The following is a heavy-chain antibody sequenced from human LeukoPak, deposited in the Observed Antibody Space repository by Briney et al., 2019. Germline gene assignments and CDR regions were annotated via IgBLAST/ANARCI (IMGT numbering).Heavy chain of an antibody. V-gene: IGHV3-20*04. CDR1: GFTFDDYG. CDR2: INWNGGST. J-gene: IGHJ3*02. CDR3: AHLPIAGATDAFDI. D-gene: IGHD1-26*01. Sequence: GGSLRLSCAASGFTFDDYGMSWVRQAPGKGLEWVSGINWNGGSTGYADSVKGRFTISRDNAKNSLYLQMNSLRAEDTALYYCAHLPIAGATDAFDIWGQGTMVTVSS.